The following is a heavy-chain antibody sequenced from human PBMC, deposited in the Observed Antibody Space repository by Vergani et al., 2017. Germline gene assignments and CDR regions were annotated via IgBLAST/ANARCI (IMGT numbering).Heavy chain of an antibody. CDR3: AKDPYNWNYFDNFDY. CDR1: GFTFSSYA. D-gene: IGHD1-7*01. J-gene: IGHJ4*02. V-gene: IGHV3-23*04. CDR2: ISGSGGST. Sequence: EVQLVESGGGVVRPGGSLRLSCAASGFTFSSYAMSWVRQAPGKGLEWVSAISGSGGSTYYADSVKGRFTISRDNSKNTLYLQMNSLRAEDTAVYYCAKDPYNWNYFDNFDYWGQGTLVTVSS.